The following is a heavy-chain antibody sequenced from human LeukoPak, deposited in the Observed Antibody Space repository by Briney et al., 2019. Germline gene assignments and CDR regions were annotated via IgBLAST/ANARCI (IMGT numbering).Heavy chain of an antibody. D-gene: IGHD2-15*01. CDR3: ARRRGGLGSMDV. V-gene: IGHV4-59*08. Sequence: SETLSLTCTVSGGSISSYYWSWIRQPPGKGLEWIGYIYYSGSTNYNPSLKSRVTISVDTSKNQFSLKLSSVTAADTAVYYCARRRGGLGSMDVWGQGTTVTVSS. J-gene: IGHJ6*02. CDR2: IYYSGST. CDR1: GGSISSYY.